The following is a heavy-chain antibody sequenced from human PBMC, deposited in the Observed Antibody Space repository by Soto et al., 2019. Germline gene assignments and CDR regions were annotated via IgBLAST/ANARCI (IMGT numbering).Heavy chain of an antibody. CDR3: ARDKSPAAYYYDSSGYPNWFDP. D-gene: IGHD3-22*01. Sequence: PGGSLRLSCAASGFTFSDYYMSWIRQAPGKGLEWVSYISSSGSTIYYADSVKGRFTISRDNAKNSLYLQMNSLRAEDTAVYYCARDKSPAAYYYDSSGYPNWFDPWGQGTLVTVPS. V-gene: IGHV3-11*04. J-gene: IGHJ5*02. CDR1: GFTFSDYY. CDR2: ISSSGSTI.